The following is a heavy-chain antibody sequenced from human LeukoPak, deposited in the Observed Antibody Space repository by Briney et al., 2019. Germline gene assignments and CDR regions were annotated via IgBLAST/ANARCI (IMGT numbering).Heavy chain of an antibody. V-gene: IGHV4-39*01. Sequence: SETLSLTCTVSGGSSSSSNYYWGWIRRPPGKGLEWIGSIYYSGSTYYNPSLKSRVTIFVDTSKNQFSLKLSSVTAADTAVYYCARQRGIALAENYMDVWGKGTTVTVSS. CDR2: IYYSGST. CDR1: GGSSSSSNYY. J-gene: IGHJ6*03. D-gene: IGHD6-19*01. CDR3: ARQRGIALAENYMDV.